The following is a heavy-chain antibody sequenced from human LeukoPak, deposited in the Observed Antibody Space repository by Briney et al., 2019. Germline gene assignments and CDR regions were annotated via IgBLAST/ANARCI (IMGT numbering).Heavy chain of an antibody. Sequence: GGSLRLSCAASGFHFSNYGMHWVRQAPGRGLEWVAVISADGIDKYYADSVKGRLPISRDNSKHTLYLQMSSLRAEDTAVYYCAKDKGREGDYWGQGNLVAVSS. V-gene: IGHV3-30*18. CDR1: GFHFSNYG. CDR2: ISADGIDK. J-gene: IGHJ4*02. CDR3: AKDKGREGDY.